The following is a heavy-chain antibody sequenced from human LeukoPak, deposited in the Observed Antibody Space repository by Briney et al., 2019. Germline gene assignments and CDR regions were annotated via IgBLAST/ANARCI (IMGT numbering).Heavy chain of an antibody. J-gene: IGHJ5*02. CDR3: AREVRSAWASFDP. CDR1: GGSFSGYY. Sequence: SSETLSLTCAVYGGSFSGYYWSWIRQPPGKGLEWIGEINHSGSTNYNPSLKSRVTISVDTSKNQFSLKLSSVTAADTAVYYCAREVRSAWASFDPWGQGTLVTVSS. V-gene: IGHV4-34*01. CDR2: INHSGST. D-gene: IGHD1-26*01.